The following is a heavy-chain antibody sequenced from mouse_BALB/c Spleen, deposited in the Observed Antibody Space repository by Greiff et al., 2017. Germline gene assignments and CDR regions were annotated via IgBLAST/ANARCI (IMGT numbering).Heavy chain of an antibody. V-gene: IGHV1-31*01. Sequence: EVQLQQSGPELVKPGASVKISCKASGYSFTGYYMHWVKQSHVKSLEWIGRINPYNGATSYNQNFKDKASLTVDKSSSTAYMELHSLTSEDSAVYYCARRGDYDGDFDYWGQGTTLTVSS. J-gene: IGHJ2*01. CDR3: ARRGDYDGDFDY. CDR2: INPYNGAT. CDR1: GYSFTGYY. D-gene: IGHD2-4*01.